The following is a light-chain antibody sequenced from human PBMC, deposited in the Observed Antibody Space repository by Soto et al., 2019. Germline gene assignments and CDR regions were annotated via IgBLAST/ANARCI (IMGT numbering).Light chain of an antibody. V-gene: IGLV6-57*02. Sequence: NFMLTQPHSVSESPGKTVTISCTGSSGSIASGYVQWYQQRPGSAPTTLIYEDNQRPAGVPDRFSGSIDSSSNSASLTISGLRPEDEADYYCQSSDGNNMFFGGGTKLTVL. CDR1: SGSIASGY. CDR3: QSSDGNNMF. J-gene: IGLJ2*01. CDR2: EDN.